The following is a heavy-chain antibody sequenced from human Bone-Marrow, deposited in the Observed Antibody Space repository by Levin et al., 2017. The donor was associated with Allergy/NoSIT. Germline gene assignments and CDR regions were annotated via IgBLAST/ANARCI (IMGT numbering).Heavy chain of an antibody. CDR3: AKDWDWEVPTAAYFFYWMDV. D-gene: IGHD1-1*01. J-gene: IGHJ6*04. CDR1: GFIFRNHA. Sequence: GESLKISCVASGFIFRNHAMTWVRQAPGRGLEWVSSITGGATTTYYADSVKGRFTISRDNSKNTLYLQINSLRAEDKAVYFCAKDWDWEVPTAAYFFYWMDVWGKGTTVTVSS. CDR2: ITGGATTT. V-gene: IGHV3-23*01.